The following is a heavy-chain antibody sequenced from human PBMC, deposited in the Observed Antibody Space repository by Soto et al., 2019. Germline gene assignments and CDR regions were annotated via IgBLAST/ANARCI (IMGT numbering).Heavy chain of an antibody. CDR1: GASLSSYY. D-gene: IGHD3-16*01. Sequence: PSETLSLTCVVSGASLSSYYWSWIRQPPGKGLEWIGYIYYSGSTNYNTYHKSRVTISVDTSKNQFSLKLSSVTFADTAVYYCARIWGSTNDYWGRGTLVTVSS. V-gene: IGHV4-59*01. J-gene: IGHJ4*02. CDR3: ARIWGSTNDY. CDR2: IYYSGST.